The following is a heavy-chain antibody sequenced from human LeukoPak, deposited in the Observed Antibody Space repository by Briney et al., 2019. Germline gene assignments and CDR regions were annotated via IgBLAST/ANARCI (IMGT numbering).Heavy chain of an antibody. CDR1: GFTFSSYS. V-gene: IGHV3-21*01. J-gene: IGHJ4*02. CDR2: ISSSSSYI. D-gene: IGHD5-18*01. CDR3: ARAGYSYGHGADY. Sequence: GSLRLSCAASGFTFSSYSMNWVRQAPGKGLEWVSSISSSSSYIYYADSVKGRFTISRDNAKNSLYLQMNSLRAEDTAVYYRARAGYSYGHGADYWGQGTLVTVSS.